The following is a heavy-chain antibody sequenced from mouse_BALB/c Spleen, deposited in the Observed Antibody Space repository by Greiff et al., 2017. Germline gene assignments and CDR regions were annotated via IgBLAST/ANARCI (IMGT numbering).Heavy chain of an antibody. J-gene: IGHJ2*01. CDR2: ISSGGST. D-gene: IGHD1-1*02. Sequence: VQLKESGGGLVKPGGSLKLSCAASGFTFSSYAMSWVRQTPEKRLEWVASISSGGSTYYPDSVKGRFTISRDNARNILYLQMSSLRSEDTAMYYCARGGGSPYYFDYWGQGTTLTVSS. V-gene: IGHV5-6-5*01. CDR1: GFTFSSYA. CDR3: ARGGGSPYYFDY.